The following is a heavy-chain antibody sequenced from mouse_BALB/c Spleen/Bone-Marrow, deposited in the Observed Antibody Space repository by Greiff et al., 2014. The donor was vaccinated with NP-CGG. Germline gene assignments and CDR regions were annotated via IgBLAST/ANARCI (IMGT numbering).Heavy chain of an antibody. Sequence: VMLVESGPGLVQPSQSLSITCTVSGFSLSSYGVHWVRQSPGKGLEWLGVIWSGGSTDYNAAFISRLTISKDNSKSQVFFKMTSLQAKDTAIYYCARNHRGYYFDYWGQGTTLTVSS. CDR1: GFSLSSYG. CDR3: ARNHRGYYFDY. V-gene: IGHV2-2*02. D-gene: IGHD3-1*01. J-gene: IGHJ2*01. CDR2: IWSGGST.